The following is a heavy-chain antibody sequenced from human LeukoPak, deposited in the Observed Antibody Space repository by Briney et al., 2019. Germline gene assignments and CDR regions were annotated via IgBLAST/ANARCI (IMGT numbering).Heavy chain of an antibody. V-gene: IGHV4-59*01. Sequence: SETLSLTCTVSGGSISTYYWNWIQQPPGKGLEWIGYIYHSGSTNYNPSLQSRVTISVDTSKNQFSLNLNSVTAADTAVYYCARGGAARLHFQNWGQGTLVTVSS. J-gene: IGHJ1*01. D-gene: IGHD6-6*01. CDR1: GGSISTYY. CDR3: ARGGAARLHFQN. CDR2: IYHSGST.